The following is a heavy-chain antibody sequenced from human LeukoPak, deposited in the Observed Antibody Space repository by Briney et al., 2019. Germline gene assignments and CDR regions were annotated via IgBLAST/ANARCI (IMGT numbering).Heavy chain of an antibody. Sequence: SETLSLTCTVSGDSISSTNCYWGWIRQPPGKGLEWIGSIYYSGSTYYNPSLESRVTISVDTSKNQLSLKLSSVTAADTAVYYCAREVGWLHPQGAFDIWGQGTMVTVSS. J-gene: IGHJ3*02. D-gene: IGHD5-12*01. CDR2: IYYSGST. CDR1: GDSISSTNCY. CDR3: AREVGWLHPQGAFDI. V-gene: IGHV4-39*02.